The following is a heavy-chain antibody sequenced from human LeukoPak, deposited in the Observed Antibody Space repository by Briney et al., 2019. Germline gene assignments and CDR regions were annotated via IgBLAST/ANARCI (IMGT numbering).Heavy chain of an antibody. Sequence: SVKVSCKASRGTFTTYAISWVRQAPGQGLEWMGRIIPILGIANYAQKFQGRVTITADKSTSTAYMELSSLRSEDTAVYYCARHDSYYYDSSGYFAYWGQGTLVTVSS. CDR2: IIPILGIA. V-gene: IGHV1-69*04. J-gene: IGHJ4*02. D-gene: IGHD3-22*01. CDR3: ARHDSYYYDSSGYFAY. CDR1: RGTFTTYA.